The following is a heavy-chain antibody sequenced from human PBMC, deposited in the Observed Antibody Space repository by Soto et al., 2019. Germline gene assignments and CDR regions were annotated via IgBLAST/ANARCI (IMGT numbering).Heavy chain of an antibody. CDR2: ISYDGSNK. J-gene: IGHJ6*02. CDR3: ARDQVVATIINYYYYGMDV. V-gene: IGHV3-30-3*01. CDR1: GFTFSSYA. D-gene: IGHD5-12*01. Sequence: QVQLVESGGGVVQPGRSLRLSCAASGFTFSSYAMHWVRQAPGKGLEWVAVISYDGSNKYYADSVKGRFTISRDNSKNTLYLQMNSLRAEDTAVYYCARDQVVATIINYYYYGMDVWGQGTTVTVSS.